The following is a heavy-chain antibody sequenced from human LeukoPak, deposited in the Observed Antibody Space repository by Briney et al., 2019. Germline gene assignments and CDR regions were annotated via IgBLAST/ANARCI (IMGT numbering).Heavy chain of an antibody. D-gene: IGHD2-2*01. CDR1: GFTFSTFS. J-gene: IGHJ6*03. CDR3: ARGGGYCGSSSCSHYNYYYYIDV. CDR2: INSTGTYI. V-gene: IGHV3-21*01. Sequence: PGGSLRLSCAASGFTFSTFSMNWVRQAPGKGLEWVSSINSTGTYIYYADSVKGRFTISGDNAKNSLYLQMNSLRAEDTAVYYCARGGGYCGSSSCSHYNYYYYIDVWGKGTTVTVSS.